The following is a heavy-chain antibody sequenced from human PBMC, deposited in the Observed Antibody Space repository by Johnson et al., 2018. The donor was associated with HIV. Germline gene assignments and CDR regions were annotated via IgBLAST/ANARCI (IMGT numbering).Heavy chain of an antibody. J-gene: IGHJ3*02. Sequence: QMQLVESGGALVQPGRSLRLSCVASGFNFEDYAMYWVRQAPGKGLEWVAVISYDGSNKYSADSVKGRFTISRDNSKNTLYLQMNSLRTEDTAVYYCARPDSGGYRDAFDIWVQGTMVIVSA. V-gene: IGHV3-30-3*01. CDR2: ISYDGSNK. D-gene: IGHD1-26*01. CDR1: GFNFEDYA. CDR3: ARPDSGGYRDAFDI.